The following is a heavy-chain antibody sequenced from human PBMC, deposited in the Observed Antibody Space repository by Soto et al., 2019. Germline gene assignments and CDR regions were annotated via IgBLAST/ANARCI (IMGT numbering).Heavy chain of an antibody. V-gene: IGHV3-11*01. CDR1: GFTFSYYY. CDR3: ARDDTIFGVVIKY. D-gene: IGHD3-3*01. J-gene: IGHJ4*02. CDR2: ISSSGSTI. Sequence: GGSLRLSCAASGFTFSYYYMSWIRQAPGKGLEWVSYISSSGSTIYYADSVKGRFTISRDNAKNSLYLQMNSLRAEDTAVYYCARDDTIFGVVIKYWGQGTLVTVSS.